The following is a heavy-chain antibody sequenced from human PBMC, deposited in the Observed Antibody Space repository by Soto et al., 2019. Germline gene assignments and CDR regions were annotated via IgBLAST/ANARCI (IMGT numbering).Heavy chain of an antibody. J-gene: IGHJ6*02. CDR3: ARLASGQRGV. CDR2: IYHTGST. D-gene: IGHD6-25*01. V-gene: IGHV4-4*02. Sequence: QVQLEETGPGLVKPSGTLSLTCAVSGDSISSSSWWSWVRQSPGKGLEWIGEIYHTGSTFYSPSLKCGATISVTKSKNQFALTLTSVTGAERGVYYWARLASGQRGVWGQGTTVTVSS. CDR1: GDSISSSSW.